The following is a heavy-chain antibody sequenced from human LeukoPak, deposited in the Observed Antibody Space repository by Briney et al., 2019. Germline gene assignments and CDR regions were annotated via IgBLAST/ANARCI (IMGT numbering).Heavy chain of an antibody. D-gene: IGHD6-19*01. Sequence: GGSLRLSCAASGFTFRNYGMSWVRQAPGKGLEWVANIKQDGSEKYYVDSVKGRFTISRDNAKNSLYLQMNSLRAEDTAVYYCARDHSSGFWGQGTLVTVSS. V-gene: IGHV3-7*01. CDR3: ARDHSSGF. CDR2: IKQDGSEK. J-gene: IGHJ4*02. CDR1: GFTFRNYG.